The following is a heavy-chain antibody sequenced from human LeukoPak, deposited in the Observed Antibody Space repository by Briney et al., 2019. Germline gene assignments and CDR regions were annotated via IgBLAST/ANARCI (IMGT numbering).Heavy chain of an antibody. D-gene: IGHD1-26*01. V-gene: IGHV3-23*01. CDR2: ISASGGST. Sequence: GGSLRLSCAASGFTFSSSAMSWVRQVPGKGLEWVSGISASGGSTSYADSVRGRFTISRDNSKNTLYVQMNSLRDEDTAVYHCAKDQRWESPHYLDSWGQGTLVTVSS. CDR1: GFTFSSSA. J-gene: IGHJ4*02. CDR3: AKDQRWESPHYLDS.